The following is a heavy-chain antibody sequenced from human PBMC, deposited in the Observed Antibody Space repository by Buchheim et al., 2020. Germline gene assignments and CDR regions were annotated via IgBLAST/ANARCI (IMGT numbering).Heavy chain of an antibody. CDR3: ARGAPGGANWFDP. CDR2: INHSGST. Sequence: QVQLQQWGAGLSKPSETLSLTCAVYGGSFSGYYWSWIRQPPGKGLEWIGEINHSGSTNYNPSLKSRVTISVDTSKNQFSLKLSSVTAADTAVYYCARGAPGGANWFDPWGQGTL. CDR1: GGSFSGYY. V-gene: IGHV4-34*01. J-gene: IGHJ5*02. D-gene: IGHD3-10*01.